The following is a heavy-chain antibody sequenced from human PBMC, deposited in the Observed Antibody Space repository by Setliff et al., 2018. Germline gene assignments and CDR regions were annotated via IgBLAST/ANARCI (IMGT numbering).Heavy chain of an antibody. CDR3: ARVGVPSGYWYYLDY. V-gene: IGHV1-2*02. D-gene: IGHD3-22*01. Sequence: ASVKVSCKASGYTFTGYSIHWVRQAPGQGLEWMGWITPNSGGTNYAQKFRGRVTMTRDTSITTVHMELRRLTSDDTAIYYCARVGVPSGYWYYLDYWGQGTQVTVSS. CDR2: ITPNSGGT. CDR1: GYTFTGYS. J-gene: IGHJ4*02.